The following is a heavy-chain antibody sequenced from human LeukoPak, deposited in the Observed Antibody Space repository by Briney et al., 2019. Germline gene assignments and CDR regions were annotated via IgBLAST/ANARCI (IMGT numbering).Heavy chain of an antibody. Sequence: SETLSLTCAVYGGSFSGYYWSWIRQPPGKGLKWIGEINHSGSTNYNPSLKSRVTISVDTSKNQFSLKLSSVTAADTAVYYCASQAAVAGLYYYYMDVWGKGTTVTVSS. J-gene: IGHJ6*03. CDR3: ASQAAVAGLYYYYMDV. CDR2: INHSGST. V-gene: IGHV4-34*01. D-gene: IGHD6-19*01. CDR1: GGSFSGYY.